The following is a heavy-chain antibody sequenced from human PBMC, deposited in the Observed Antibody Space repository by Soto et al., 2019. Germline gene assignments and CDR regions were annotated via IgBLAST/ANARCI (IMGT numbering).Heavy chain of an antibody. Sequence: QVQLVLSGAEVKKPGSSMNVSCRASGGTLSSNTITSVRQAPELGLEWMGRIIPILRITNYSQKFQGRVTTTADKSTSTGYMELSSLTSEDTAVYYCARDLGDTHMVAYWSQGTLVTVSS. V-gene: IGHV1-69*08. CDR1: GGTLSSNT. J-gene: IGHJ4*02. CDR2: IIPILRIT. D-gene: IGHD3-10*01. CDR3: ARDLGDTHMVAY.